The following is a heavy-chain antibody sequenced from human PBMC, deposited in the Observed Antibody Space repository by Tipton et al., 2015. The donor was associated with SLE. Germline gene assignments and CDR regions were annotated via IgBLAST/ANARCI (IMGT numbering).Heavy chain of an antibody. V-gene: IGHV4-59*01. CDR1: GDSISSYD. J-gene: IGHJ3*02. CDR2: IYYSGST. Sequence: TLSLTCTVSGDSISSYDWSWIRQPPGKGLQWIGKIYYSGSTNYNPSLKSRATISVDTSKNQFSLKLSSVTAADTAVYYCARELGGDAFDIWGQGTMVTVSS. CDR3: ARELGGDAFDI.